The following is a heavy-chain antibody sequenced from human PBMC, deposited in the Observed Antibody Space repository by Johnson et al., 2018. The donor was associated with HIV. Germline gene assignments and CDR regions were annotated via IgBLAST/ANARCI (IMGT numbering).Heavy chain of an antibody. CDR3: AKDLQLWAPSSAFDI. Sequence: QVHLVESGGGVVQPGRSLRLSCAVSGIIFSHYGMHWVRQAPGKGLEWVALISYDGSNKYYADSVKGRFTISRDNSKTTLYLQMNSLRAEDTAVYYCAKDLQLWAPSSAFDIWGQGTMVTVSS. J-gene: IGHJ3*02. V-gene: IGHV3-30*18. CDR1: GIIFSHYG. D-gene: IGHD5-18*01. CDR2: ISYDGSNK.